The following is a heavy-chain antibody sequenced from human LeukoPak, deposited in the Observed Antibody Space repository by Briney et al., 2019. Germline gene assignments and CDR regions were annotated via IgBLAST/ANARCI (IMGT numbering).Heavy chain of an antibody. CDR2: ISSGSSAI. J-gene: IGHJ4*02. V-gene: IGHV3-48*04. CDR1: GFTFSSYN. CDR3: ARDRAAAVAGRFLDY. Sequence: QSGGSLRLSCAASGFTFSSYNMNWVRQAPGKGLEWVSYISSGSSAIYDADSVKGRFTISRDNAKNSLYLQMKSLRVEDTAVYYCARDRAAAVAGRFLDYWGQGTLVTVSS. D-gene: IGHD6-19*01.